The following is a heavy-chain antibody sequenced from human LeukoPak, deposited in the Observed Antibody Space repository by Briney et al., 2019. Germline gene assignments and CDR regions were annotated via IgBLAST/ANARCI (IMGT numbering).Heavy chain of an antibody. V-gene: IGHV4-34*01. Sequence: PSETLSLTCAVYGGSFSGYYWSWIRQPPGKGLEGIGEINHSGSTNYNPPLKSRVPISVETSKNQCSLKLSSVTAADTAVYYCASRGGGDGYNSNWFDPWGQGTLVTVSS. CDR1: GGSFSGYY. J-gene: IGHJ5*02. CDR3: ASRGGGDGYNSNWFDP. CDR2: INHSGST. D-gene: IGHD5-24*01.